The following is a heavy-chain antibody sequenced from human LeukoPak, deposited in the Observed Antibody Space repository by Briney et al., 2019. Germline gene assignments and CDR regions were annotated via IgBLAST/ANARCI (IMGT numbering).Heavy chain of an antibody. CDR1: GFTFSSYG. Sequence: GGSLRLSCVVSGFTFSSYGMNWVRQAPGKGLEWVAVIWSDGSSKHYADSVKGRFTISRDNSKNTLYLQMNSLRAEDTAVYYCARGQPPSYYDMDVWGQGTTVSVSS. V-gene: IGHV3-33*08. CDR2: IWSDGSSK. D-gene: IGHD6-13*01. J-gene: IGHJ6*02. CDR3: ARGQPPSYYDMDV.